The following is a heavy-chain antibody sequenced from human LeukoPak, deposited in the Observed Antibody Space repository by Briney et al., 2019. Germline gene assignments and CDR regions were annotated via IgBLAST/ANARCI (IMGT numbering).Heavy chain of an antibody. J-gene: IGHJ4*02. CDR1: GFTFSSYA. D-gene: IGHD3-22*01. Sequence: GGSLRLSCAASGFTFSSYAMSWVRQAPGKGLEWVSAISGSGGSTYYADSVKGRFTISRDNSKNTLYLQMNSLRAEDTAVYYCAKDFYYDSSGYPYYFDYWGQGTLVTISS. CDR2: ISGSGGST. CDR3: AKDFYYDSSGYPYYFDY. V-gene: IGHV3-23*01.